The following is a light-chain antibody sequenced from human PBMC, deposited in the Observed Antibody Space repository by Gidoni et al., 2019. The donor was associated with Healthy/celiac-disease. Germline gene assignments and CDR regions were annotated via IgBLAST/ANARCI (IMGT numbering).Light chain of an antibody. V-gene: IGKV1-27*01. CDR1: QSISNY. J-gene: IGKJ1*01. Sequence: DIQITQSPSSLSASVGDRVTITCRASQSISNYLDWYQQKPGKVPKLLIYAASSLQSGVPSRFSGSGSGTDFTLTISSLQPEDVATYYCQKYNSAPWTFGQGTKVEIK. CDR2: AAS. CDR3: QKYNSAPWT.